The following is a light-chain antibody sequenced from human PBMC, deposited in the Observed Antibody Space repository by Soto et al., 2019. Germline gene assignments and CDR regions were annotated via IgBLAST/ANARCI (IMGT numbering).Light chain of an antibody. CDR2: DVS. Sequence: QSALTQPASVSGSPGQSITISCTGTSSEVGAYNYVSWYQHYPGRAPKLMIYDVSNRPSGVSDRFSGSKSGSTASLTISGLQAEDESDYYCSSYTSSNTVLFGGGTQLTVL. J-gene: IGLJ2*01. CDR1: SSEVGAYNY. CDR3: SSYTSSNTVL. V-gene: IGLV2-14*03.